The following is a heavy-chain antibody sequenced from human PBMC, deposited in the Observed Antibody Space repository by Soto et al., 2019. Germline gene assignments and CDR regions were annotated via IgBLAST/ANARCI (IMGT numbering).Heavy chain of an antibody. Sequence: QVLLVDSGGGVVQPGRSLRLSCAASGFTFSSYAMNWVRQAPGKGLEWVALISHDGINKYYADSVRGRFTISRDSSTNTLYRQMNSRRVADPAVYYWGRCISTGCNLGSDYWGQGTLVTVSS. CDR2: ISHDGINK. D-gene: IGHD2-2*01. J-gene: IGHJ4*02. V-gene: IGHV3-30-3*01. CDR1: GFTFSSYA. CDR3: GRCISTGCNLGSDY.